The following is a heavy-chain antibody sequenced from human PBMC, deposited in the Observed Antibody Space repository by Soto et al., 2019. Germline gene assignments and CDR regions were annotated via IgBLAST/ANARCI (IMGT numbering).Heavy chain of an antibody. Sequence: GGSLRLSCAASGFTFSNAWMSWVRQAPGKGLEWVGRIKSKTDGGTTDYAAPVKGRFTISRDDSKNTLYLQMNSLKTEDTAVYYCTTDHPLRFLDLYYFDYWGQGTLVTVSS. CDR1: GFTFSNAW. J-gene: IGHJ4*02. D-gene: IGHD3-3*01. CDR2: IKSKTDGGTT. V-gene: IGHV3-15*01. CDR3: TTDHPLRFLDLYYFDY.